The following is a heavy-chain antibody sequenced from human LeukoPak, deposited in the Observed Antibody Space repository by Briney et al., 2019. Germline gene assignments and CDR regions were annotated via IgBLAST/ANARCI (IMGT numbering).Heavy chain of an antibody. CDR1: GFTFSSYA. CDR2: ISGSGGST. Sequence: GGSLRLSCAASGFTFSSYAMSWVRQAPGKGLEWVSAISGSGGSTYYADSVKGRFTISRDNSKNTLYLQMNSLRAEDTAVYYCARAGGGSSSDEADYWGQGTLVTVSS. CDR3: ARAGGGSSSDEADY. D-gene: IGHD6-6*01. J-gene: IGHJ4*02. V-gene: IGHV3-23*01.